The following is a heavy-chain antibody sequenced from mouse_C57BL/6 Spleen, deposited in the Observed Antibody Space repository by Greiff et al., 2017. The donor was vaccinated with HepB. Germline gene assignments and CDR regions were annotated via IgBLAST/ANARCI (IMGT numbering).Heavy chain of an antibody. CDR2: IYPRDGST. CDR1: GYTFTDHT. Sequence: VKLQQSDAELVKPGASVKISCKVSGYTFTDHTIHWMKQRPEQGLEWIGYIYPRDGSTKYNEKFKGKATLTADKSSSTAYMQLNSLTSEDSAVYFCARGWLRLYWYFDVWGTGTTVTVSS. J-gene: IGHJ1*03. V-gene: IGHV1-78*01. D-gene: IGHD2-2*01. CDR3: ARGWLRLYWYFDV.